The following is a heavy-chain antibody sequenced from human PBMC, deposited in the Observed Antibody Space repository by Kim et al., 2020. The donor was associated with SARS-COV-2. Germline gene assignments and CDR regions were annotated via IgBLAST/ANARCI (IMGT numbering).Heavy chain of an antibody. CDR2: SGST. Sequence: SGSTSYSPSLKGRVTISVDTSKNQFSLRLSSVTAADTALYYCARDRWFDPWGQGTLVTVSS. CDR3: ARDRWFDP. V-gene: IGHV4-59*01. J-gene: IGHJ5*02.